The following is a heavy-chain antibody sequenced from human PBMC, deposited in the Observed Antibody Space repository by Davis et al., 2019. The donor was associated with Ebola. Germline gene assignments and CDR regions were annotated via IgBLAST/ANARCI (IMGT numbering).Heavy chain of an antibody. J-gene: IGHJ6*02. CDR3: ARDRGITGGAAAKLSGYYYGMDV. CDR1: GYTFTSYD. CDR2: MNPNSGNT. V-gene: IGHV1-8*01. Sequence: ASVKVSCKASGYTFTSYDINWVRQATGQGLEWMGWMNPNSGNTGYAQKFQGRVTMTRNTSISTAYMELSSLRSEATAVYYCARDRGITGGAAAKLSGYYYGMDVWGQGTTVTVSS. D-gene: IGHD2-2*01.